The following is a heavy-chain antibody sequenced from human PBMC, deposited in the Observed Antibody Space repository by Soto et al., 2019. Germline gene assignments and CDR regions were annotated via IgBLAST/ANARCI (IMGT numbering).Heavy chain of an antibody. V-gene: IGHV1-69*01. CDR1: GGTFSSYA. CDR3: ARVTSMVRGVIDNGFDP. D-gene: IGHD3-10*01. Sequence: QVPLVQSGAEVKKPGSSVTVSCKASGGTFSSYAIHWVRQAPGQGLEWMGGVILMYGPAKYAQRFQGRVTITADESTTTVYMELTSLTSQDTAVYHCARVTSMVRGVIDNGFDPWGHGTLVTVSS. CDR2: VILMYGPA. J-gene: IGHJ5*02.